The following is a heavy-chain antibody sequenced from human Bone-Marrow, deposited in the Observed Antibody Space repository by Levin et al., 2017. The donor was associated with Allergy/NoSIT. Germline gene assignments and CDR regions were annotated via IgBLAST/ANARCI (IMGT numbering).Heavy chain of an antibody. D-gene: IGHD5-18*01. CDR1: GYSFTSYW. CDR2: IYPGDSDT. V-gene: IGHV5-51*01. CDR3: ARHRDTAMEIDY. J-gene: IGHJ4*02. Sequence: GASVKVSCKGSGYSFTSYWIGWVRQMPGKGLEWMGIIYPGDSDTRYSPSFQGQVTISADKSISTAYLQWSSLKASDTAMYYCARHRDTAMEIDYWGQGTLVTVSS.